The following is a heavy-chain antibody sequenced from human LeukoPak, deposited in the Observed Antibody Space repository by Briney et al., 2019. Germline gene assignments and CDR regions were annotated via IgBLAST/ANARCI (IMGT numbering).Heavy chain of an antibody. V-gene: IGHV3-30*18. CDR3: AKDRKPSPYYYYYGMDV. J-gene: IGHJ6*02. CDR1: GFPFSSSG. Sequence: GGSLRLSCAASGFPFSSSGMHWVRQAPGKGLEWVAVLSYDGSNKYYAASVRGRFTISRDNSRNTLSLQMNSLRAEDTAVYYCAKDRKPSPYYYYYGMDVWGQGTTVTVAS. CDR2: LSYDGSNK.